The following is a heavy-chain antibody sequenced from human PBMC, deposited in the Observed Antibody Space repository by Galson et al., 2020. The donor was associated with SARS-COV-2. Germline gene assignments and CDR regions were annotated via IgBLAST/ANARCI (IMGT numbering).Heavy chain of an antibody. V-gene: IGHV3-33*01. J-gene: IGHJ4*02. CDR3: ARDRERQWLALDN. D-gene: IGHD6-19*01. Sequence: KGLEWVAVIWYDGSKKYYGDSVKGRFTISRDNSKNTLYLQINSLRAEDTAIYYCARDRERQWLALDNWGQGTLVTVSS. CDR2: IWYDGSKK.